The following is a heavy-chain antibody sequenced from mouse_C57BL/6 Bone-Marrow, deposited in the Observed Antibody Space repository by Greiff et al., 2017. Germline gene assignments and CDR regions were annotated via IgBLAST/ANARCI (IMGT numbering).Heavy chain of an antibody. CDR1: GFTFSSYA. J-gene: IGHJ4*01. Sequence: DVMLVESGGGLVKPGGSLKLSCAASGFTFSSYAMSWVRQTPEKRLEWVATISDGGSYTYYPDNVKGRFTISRDNAKNNLYLQMSHLKSEDTAMYYCARDPYYYGSSYVRYAMDYWGQGTSVTVSS. V-gene: IGHV5-4*01. CDR2: ISDGGSYT. CDR3: ARDPYYYGSSYVRYAMDY. D-gene: IGHD1-1*01.